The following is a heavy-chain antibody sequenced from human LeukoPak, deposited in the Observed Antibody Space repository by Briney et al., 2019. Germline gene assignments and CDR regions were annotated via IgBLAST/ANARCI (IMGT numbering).Heavy chain of an antibody. Sequence: GRSLRLSCAASGFTFDDYAMHWVRQAPGKGLDWVSGISWNSGSIGYADSVKGRFTISRDNAKNSLYLQMNSLRAEDTALYYCAKEVDGDYWYFDLWGRGTLVTVSS. D-gene: IGHD4-17*01. V-gene: IGHV3-9*01. J-gene: IGHJ2*01. CDR2: ISWNSGSI. CDR3: AKEVDGDYWYFDL. CDR1: GFTFDDYA.